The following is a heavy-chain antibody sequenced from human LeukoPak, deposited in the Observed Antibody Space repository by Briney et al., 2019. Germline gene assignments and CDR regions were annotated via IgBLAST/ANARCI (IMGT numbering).Heavy chain of an antibody. J-gene: IGHJ6*03. D-gene: IGHD3-16*01. Sequence: HPGGSLRLSCAASGFTFSSYGMHWVRQAPGKGLEWVAVIWYDGSNKYYADSVKGRFTISRDNSKNTLYLQMNSLRAEDTAVYYCAKEGGRDQSGYYYYYYYMDVWGKGTTVTVSS. CDR2: IWYDGSNK. CDR1: GFTFSSYG. V-gene: IGHV3-33*06. CDR3: AKEGGRDQSGYYYYYYYMDV.